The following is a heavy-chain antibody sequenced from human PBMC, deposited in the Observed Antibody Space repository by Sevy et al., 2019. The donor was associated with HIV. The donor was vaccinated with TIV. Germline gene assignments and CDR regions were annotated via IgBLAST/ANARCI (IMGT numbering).Heavy chain of an antibody. CDR3: TGWKGLQSIFDY. J-gene: IGHJ4*02. D-gene: IGHD1-1*01. CDR1: GFTFGDYA. CDR2: LKSKADGGTV. V-gene: IGHV3-49*04. Sequence: GGSLRLSCTTSGFTFGDYAMNWVRQAPGKGLEWVAFLKSKADGGTVDHAASVKGRFTISRDDSKSIAYLKMNDLTTEETGVYYCTGWKGLQSIFDYWGQGALVTVSS.